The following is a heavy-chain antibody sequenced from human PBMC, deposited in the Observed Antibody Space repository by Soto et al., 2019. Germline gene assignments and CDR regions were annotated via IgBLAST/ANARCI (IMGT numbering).Heavy chain of an antibody. CDR1: GNSFNSYW. J-gene: IGHJ6*02. CDR3: ARHNEAKGHGTAV. Sequence: EVQAVQSGAEVKKPGESLKISCKGSGNSFNSYWITWVRQMPGKGLEWMGIIYPDDSDTRYSPSFEGQVTISADKSISTAYLQWSTLKASDSAMYYCARHNEAKGHGTAVWGQGTTVTVFS. CDR2: IYPDDSDT. D-gene: IGHD2-8*01. V-gene: IGHV5-51*01.